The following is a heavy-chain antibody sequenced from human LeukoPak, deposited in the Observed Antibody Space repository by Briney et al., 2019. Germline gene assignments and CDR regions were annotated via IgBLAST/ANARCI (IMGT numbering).Heavy chain of an antibody. CDR2: MNPNTGNT. V-gene: IGHV1-8*01. J-gene: IGHJ4*02. Sequence: GASVTVSCKASGYTFTSYEINWVRQATGQGLEWMGWMNPNTGNTGYAQNFQGRVTVTSDTSITTAYMELNSLTSEDTAVYYCARGGFPSASWGQGTLVTVSS. CDR3: ARGGFPSAS. D-gene: IGHD2-2*01. CDR1: GYTFTSYE.